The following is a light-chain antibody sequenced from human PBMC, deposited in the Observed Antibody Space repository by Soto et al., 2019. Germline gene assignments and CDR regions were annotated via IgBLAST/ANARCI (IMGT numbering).Light chain of an antibody. V-gene: IGLV2-14*01. CDR1: RSDVGSYKY. CDR3: SSYTSISSLGV. CDR2: EVS. Sequence: QSPLTQAASVSGSPGHSITISCRGTRSDVGSYKYVSWYQQHPGKAPKLISFEVSNRPSGVSDRFSGSKSGNRASLTISGLRAEDEADYYCSSYTSISSLGVFGTGTKVTVL. J-gene: IGLJ1*01.